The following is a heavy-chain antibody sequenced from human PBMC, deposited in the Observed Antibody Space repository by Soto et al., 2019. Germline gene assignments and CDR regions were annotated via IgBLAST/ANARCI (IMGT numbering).Heavy chain of an antibody. V-gene: IGHV1-69*06. J-gene: IGHJ4*02. CDR2: IIPIFGTA. CDR3: ARVMDCSGGSCYEDY. D-gene: IGHD2-15*01. Sequence: WASVKVSCKASGGTFSSYAISWVRQAPGQGLEWMGGIIPIFGTANYAQKFQGRVTITADKSTSTAYMELSSLRSEDTAVYYCARVMDCSGGSCYEDYWGQGTLVTV. CDR1: GGTFSSYA.